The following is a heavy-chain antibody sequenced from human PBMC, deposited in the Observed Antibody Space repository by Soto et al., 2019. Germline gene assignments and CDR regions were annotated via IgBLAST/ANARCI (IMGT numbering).Heavy chain of an antibody. Sequence: QLQLQESGPGLVKPSETLSLTCTVSGGSISSSSYYWGWIRQPPGKGLEWIGSIYYSGSTYYNPSLKSRVTISVDTSKNQCSLKLSSVTAADTAVYYCARHEGSGCSSTSCYGPTNWFDPWGQGTLVTVSS. D-gene: IGHD2-2*01. CDR1: GGSISSSSYY. CDR3: ARHEGSGCSSTSCYGPTNWFDP. J-gene: IGHJ5*02. CDR2: IYYSGST. V-gene: IGHV4-39*01.